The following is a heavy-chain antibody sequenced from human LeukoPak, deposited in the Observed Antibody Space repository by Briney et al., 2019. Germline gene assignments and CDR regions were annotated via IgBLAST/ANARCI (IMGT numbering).Heavy chain of an antibody. Sequence: SETLSLTCTVSGGSISSYYWSWIRRPAGKGLEWIGRIYSSGSTTYNPSLKSRVTMSVDASKNQFSLKLTSVTAADTAVYYCARVFVFWYFDLWGRGTLVTVSS. CDR2: IYSSGST. V-gene: IGHV4-4*07. J-gene: IGHJ2*01. CDR1: GGSISSYY. D-gene: IGHD3-3*01. CDR3: ARVFVFWYFDL.